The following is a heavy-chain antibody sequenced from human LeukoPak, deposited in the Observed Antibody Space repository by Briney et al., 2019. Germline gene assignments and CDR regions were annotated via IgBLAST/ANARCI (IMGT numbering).Heavy chain of an antibody. CDR3: ARVYDSRFDY. CDR1: GFTFSSYE. J-gene: IGHJ4*02. Sequence: GGSLRLSCAASGFTFSSYEMNWVRQAPGKGLEWVSYISSSGSTIYYADSVKGRFTISRDNAKNSLYLQMNSLRPEDTAVYYCARVYDSRFDYSGQGTLVTAPS. D-gene: IGHD3-3*01. CDR2: ISSSGSTI. V-gene: IGHV3-48*03.